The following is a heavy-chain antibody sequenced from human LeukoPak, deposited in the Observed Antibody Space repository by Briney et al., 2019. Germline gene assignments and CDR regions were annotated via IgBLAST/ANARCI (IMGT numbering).Heavy chain of an antibody. V-gene: IGHV4-61*02. CDR1: GGSISSGSYY. CDR3: ARGGRSSWYSGYYYYYMDV. J-gene: IGHJ6*03. D-gene: IGHD6-13*01. CDR2: IYTSGGT. Sequence: SQTLSLTCTVSGGSISSGSYYWSWIRQPAGKGLEWIGRIYTSGGTNYNPSLKSRVTISVDTSKNQFSLKLSSVTAADTAVYYCARGGRSSWYSGYYYYYMDVWGKGTTVTISS.